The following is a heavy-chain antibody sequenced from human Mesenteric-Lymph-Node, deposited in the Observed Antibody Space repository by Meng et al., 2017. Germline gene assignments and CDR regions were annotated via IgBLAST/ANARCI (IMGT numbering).Heavy chain of an antibody. J-gene: IGHJ5*02. CDR1: GGSFSGYY. CDR3: ARGTSEGGRYWFDP. CDR2: INHSGST. D-gene: IGHD2-2*01. Sequence: SETLSLTCAVYGGSFSGYYWSWIRQPPGKGLEWIGEINHSGSTNYNPSLKSRVTISADTSKNQFSLRVDSVTDADTAVYYCARGTSEGGRYWFDPWGPGTLVTVSS. V-gene: IGHV4-34*01.